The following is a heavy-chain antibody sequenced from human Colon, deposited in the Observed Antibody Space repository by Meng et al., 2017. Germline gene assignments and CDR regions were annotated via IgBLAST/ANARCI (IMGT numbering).Heavy chain of an antibody. J-gene: IGHJ4*02. CDR3: ARSPYSGSALPFFDY. V-gene: IGHV4-30-4*01. Sequence: QAQLQESGPGLVQPSQPLSLTGTVSGDSFNSPDYYWSWIRQPPEKGLEWIGYIYYSGSTYYNPSLKSRVSISGDTSNKQFSLKLTSVTAADTAVYYCARSPYSGSALPFFDYWGQGSLVTVSS. CDR2: IYYSGST. CDR1: GDSFNSPDYY. D-gene: IGHD1-26*01.